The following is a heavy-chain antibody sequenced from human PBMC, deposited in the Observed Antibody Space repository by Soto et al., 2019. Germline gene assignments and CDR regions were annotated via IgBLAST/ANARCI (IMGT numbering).Heavy chain of an antibody. Sequence: PSETLSLTCTVSGGSISSYYWSWIRQPQGKGRGWIGYIYYSGSTNYNPSLKSRVTISVDTSKNQFSLKLSSVTAADTAVYYCARVGGSYYDSSGYLFDYWGQGTLVTVSS. CDR3: ARVGGSYYDSSGYLFDY. D-gene: IGHD3-22*01. J-gene: IGHJ4*02. V-gene: IGHV4-59*01. CDR1: GGSISSYY. CDR2: IYYSGST.